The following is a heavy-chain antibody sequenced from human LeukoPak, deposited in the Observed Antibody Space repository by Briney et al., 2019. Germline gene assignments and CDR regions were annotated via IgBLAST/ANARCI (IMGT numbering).Heavy chain of an antibody. CDR2: IYYSGST. CDR3: ARIPSYGDPIDY. Sequence: SETLSLTCTVSGGSISSSSYYWGWIRQPPGKGLEWIGSIYYSGSTYYNPSLKSRVTISVDTSKNQFSLKLSSVTAADTAVYYCARIPSYGDPIDYWGQGTLVTVSS. V-gene: IGHV4-39*07. CDR1: GGSISSSSYY. J-gene: IGHJ4*02. D-gene: IGHD4-17*01.